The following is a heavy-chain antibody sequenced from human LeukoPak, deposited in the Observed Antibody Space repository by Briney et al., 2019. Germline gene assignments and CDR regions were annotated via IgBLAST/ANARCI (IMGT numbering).Heavy chain of an antibody. D-gene: IGHD6-6*01. CDR2: IYTSGSA. Sequence: SQTLSLTCNVSGDSISSGYYYWSWLRQSAGRGLEWIGRIYTSGSANYNPSLKSQVTISVDTSNNQFSLNLTSVTAADTPVYYCAREGLSRQLDIFDKRGQGTLVTVSS. J-gene: IGHJ4*02. CDR1: GDSISSGYYY. V-gene: IGHV4-61*02. CDR3: AREGLSRQLDIFDK.